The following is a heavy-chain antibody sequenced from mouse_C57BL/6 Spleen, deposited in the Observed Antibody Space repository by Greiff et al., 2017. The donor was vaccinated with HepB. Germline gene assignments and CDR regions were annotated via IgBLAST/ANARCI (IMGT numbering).Heavy chain of an antibody. J-gene: IGHJ1*03. CDR3: ARSDTVVARYWYFDV. V-gene: IGHV7-3*01. CDR1: GFTFTDYY. Sequence: EVKLMESGGGLVQPGGSLSLSCAASGFTFTDYYMSWVRQPPGKALEWLGFIRNKANGYTTEYSASVKGRFTISRDNSQSILYLQMNALRAEDSATYYGARSDTVVARYWYFDVWGTGTTVTVSS. D-gene: IGHD1-1*01. CDR2: IRNKANGYTT.